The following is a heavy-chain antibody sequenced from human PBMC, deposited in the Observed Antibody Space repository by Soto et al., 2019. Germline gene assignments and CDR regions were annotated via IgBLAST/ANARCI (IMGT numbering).Heavy chain of an antibody. Sequence: SVKVSCKASGGTFSSYAISWVRQAPGQGLEWMGGIIPIFGTANYAQKFQGRVTITADESTSTAYMELSSLRSEDTAVYYCARGTQRYCSSTSCYHYYYYYGMDVWGQGTTVTVSS. CDR1: GGTFSSYA. CDR2: IIPIFGTA. CDR3: ARGTQRYCSSTSCYHYYYYYGMDV. D-gene: IGHD2-2*01. J-gene: IGHJ6*02. V-gene: IGHV1-69*13.